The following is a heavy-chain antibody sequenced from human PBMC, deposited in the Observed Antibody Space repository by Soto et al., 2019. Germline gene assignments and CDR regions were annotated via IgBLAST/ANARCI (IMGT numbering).Heavy chain of an antibody. Sequence: GGSLRLSCAASGFSFRSYNMNWVRQAPGKGLEWVASISSGSSNIYYADSVKGRFTISRDNAKNSLYLQMDSLRAEDSAVYYCASATVVTATFDFWGQGTLVTVSS. CDR2: ISSGSSNI. J-gene: IGHJ4*02. D-gene: IGHD2-21*02. CDR1: GFSFRSYN. CDR3: ASATVVTATFDF. V-gene: IGHV3-21*01.